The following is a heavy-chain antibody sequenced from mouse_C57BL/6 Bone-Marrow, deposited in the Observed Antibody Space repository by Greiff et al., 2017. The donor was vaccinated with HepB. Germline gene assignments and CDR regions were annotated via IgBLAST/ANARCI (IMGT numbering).Heavy chain of an antibody. CDR2: IDPSDSYT. CDR3: ARMSVYDGYCYYAMDY. CDR1: GYTFTSYW. V-gene: IGHV1-50*01. J-gene: IGHJ4*01. Sequence: VQLQQSGAELVKPGASVKLSCKASGYTFTSYWMQWVKQRPGQGLEWIGEIDPSDSYTNYNQKFKGKATLTVDTSSSTAYMQLSSLTSEDSAVYYCARMSVYDGYCYYAMDYWGQGTSVTVSS. D-gene: IGHD2-3*01.